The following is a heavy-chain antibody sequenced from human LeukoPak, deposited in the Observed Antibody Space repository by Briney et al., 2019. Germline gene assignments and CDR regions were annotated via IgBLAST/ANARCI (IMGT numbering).Heavy chain of an antibody. CDR3: AKDRLRYDYGDYSLDY. V-gene: IGHV4-34*01. D-gene: IGHD4-17*01. J-gene: IGHJ4*02. CDR2: INHSGST. Sequence: PSETLSLTCAVYGGSFSGYYWSWIRQPPGKGLEWIGEINHSGSTNYNPSLKSRVTISVDTSKNQFSLKLSSVTAADTAVYYCAKDRLRYDYGDYSLDYWGQGTLVTVSS. CDR1: GGSFSGYY.